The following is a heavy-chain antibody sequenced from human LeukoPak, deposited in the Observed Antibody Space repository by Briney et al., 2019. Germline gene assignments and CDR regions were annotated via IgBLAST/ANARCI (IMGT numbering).Heavy chain of an antibody. Sequence: GGSLRLSCAASGFAFTHYAMSWVRQAPGKGLEWVSAISGSGDGTYYTDSVKGRFTISRDNAKNSLYLQMNSLRAEDTAVYYCARDQGWNDGGDYFDFWGQGTLVTVSS. CDR3: ARDQGWNDGGDYFDF. V-gene: IGHV3-23*01. CDR1: GFAFTHYA. J-gene: IGHJ4*02. D-gene: IGHD1-1*01. CDR2: ISGSGDGT.